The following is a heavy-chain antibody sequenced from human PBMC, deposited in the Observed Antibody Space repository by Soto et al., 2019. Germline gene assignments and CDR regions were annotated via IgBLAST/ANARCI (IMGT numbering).Heavy chain of an antibody. CDR3: AKDAQRGVVVPAATLDY. CDR2: ISYDGSNK. CDR1: GFTFSSYA. J-gene: IGHJ4*02. V-gene: IGHV3-30*18. D-gene: IGHD2-2*01. Sequence: GGSLRLSCAASGFTFSSYAMSWVRQAPGKGLEWVAVISYDGSNKYYADSVKGRFTISRDNSKNTLYLQMNSLRAEDTAVYYCAKDAQRGVVVPAATLDYWGQGTLVTVS.